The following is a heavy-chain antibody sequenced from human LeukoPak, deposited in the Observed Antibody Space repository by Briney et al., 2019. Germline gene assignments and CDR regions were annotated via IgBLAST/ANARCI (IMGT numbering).Heavy chain of an antibody. CDR1: GFTLRGYG. CDR2: IRSDGSDK. Sequence: GGSLRLSCAASGFTLRGYGMHWVRQAPGKGLEWVAFIRSDGSDKFYADSVKGRFTISRDNSKNTLYLQMNSLRAEDTAVYYCARVYYDSSGYYPRFDYWGQGTLVTVSS. D-gene: IGHD3-22*01. J-gene: IGHJ4*02. V-gene: IGHV3-30*02. CDR3: ARVYYDSSGYYPRFDY.